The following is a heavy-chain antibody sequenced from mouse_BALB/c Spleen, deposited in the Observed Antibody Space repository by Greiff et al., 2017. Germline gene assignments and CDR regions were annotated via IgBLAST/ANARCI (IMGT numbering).Heavy chain of an antibody. V-gene: IGHV3-6*02. CDR1: GYSITSGYY. Sequence: VQLKESGPGLVKPSQSLSLTCSVTGYSITSGYYWNWIRQFPGNKLEWMGYISYDGSNNYNPSLKNRISITRDTSKNQFFLKLNSVTTEDTATYYCARYYDYDDAWFAYWGQGTLVTVSA. D-gene: IGHD2-4*01. J-gene: IGHJ3*01. CDR2: ISYDGSN. CDR3: ARYYDYDDAWFAY.